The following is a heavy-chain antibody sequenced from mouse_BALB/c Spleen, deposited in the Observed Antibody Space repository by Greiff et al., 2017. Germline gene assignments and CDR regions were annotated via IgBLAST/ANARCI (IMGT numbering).Heavy chain of an antibody. CDR3: ARNFHAMDY. CDR1: GFTFSSFG. Sequence: EVKVVESGGGLVQPGGSRKLSCAASGFTFSSFGMHWVRQAPEKGLEWVAYISSGSSTIYYADTVKGRFTISRDNPKNTLFLQMTSLRSEDTAMYYCARNFHAMDYWGQGTSVTVSS. V-gene: IGHV5-17*02. J-gene: IGHJ4*01. CDR2: ISSGSSTI.